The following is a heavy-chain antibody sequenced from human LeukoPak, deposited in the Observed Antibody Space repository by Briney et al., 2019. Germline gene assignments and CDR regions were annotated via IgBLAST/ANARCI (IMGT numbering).Heavy chain of an antibody. Sequence: SETLSLTCAVYGGSFSGYYWSWIRQPPGKGLEWIGEINHSGSTNYNPSLKSRVTISVDTSKNQFSLKLSSVTAADTAVYYCARRIRDGYNWYFDYWGQGTLVTVSS. D-gene: IGHD5-24*01. CDR2: INHSGST. J-gene: IGHJ4*02. CDR1: GGSFSGYY. V-gene: IGHV4-34*01. CDR3: ARRIRDGYNWYFDY.